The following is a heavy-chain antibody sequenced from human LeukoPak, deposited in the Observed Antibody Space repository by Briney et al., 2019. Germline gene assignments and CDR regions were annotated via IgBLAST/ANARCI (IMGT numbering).Heavy chain of an antibody. CDR2: MNPNSGNT. V-gene: IGHV1-8*01. CDR3: ARGPLSKRNWFDP. D-gene: IGHD2/OR15-2a*01. CDR1: GYTFTSYD. Sequence: ASVKVSCKASGYTFTSYDINWVRQATGQGLEWMGWMNPNSGNTGYAQKFQGRVTMTRNTSISTAYMELSCLRSEDTAVYYCARGPLSKRNWFDPWGQGTLVTVSS. J-gene: IGHJ5*02.